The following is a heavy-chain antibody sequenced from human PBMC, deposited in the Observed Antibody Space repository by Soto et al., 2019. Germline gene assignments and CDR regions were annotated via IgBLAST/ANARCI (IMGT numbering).Heavy chain of an antibody. V-gene: IGHV3-33*01. D-gene: IGHD3-9*01. CDR2: IWYDGSNK. CDR1: GFTFSSYG. J-gene: IGHJ4*02. CDR3: AREVDRRNYFDY. Sequence: QVPLVESGGGVVQPGRSLRLSCAASGFTFSSYGMHWVRQAPGKGLEWVAVIWYDGSNKYYADSVKGRFTISRDNSKNTLYLQMNSLRAEDTAVYYCAREVDRRNYFDYWGQGTLVTVSS.